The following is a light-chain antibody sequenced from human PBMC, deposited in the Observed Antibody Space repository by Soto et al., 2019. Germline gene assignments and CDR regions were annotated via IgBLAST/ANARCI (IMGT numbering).Light chain of an antibody. V-gene: IGKV3-20*01. CDR2: GAS. J-gene: IGKJ1*01. Sequence: EIVLTQSPGTLSLSPGERGTLSCRASESVSSNYLAWHQQKPGQAPRLLIYGASRRATGIPDRFSGSGSGTDFPLTISRLEPEDFAVYYCQQYGSSPWTFGQGTKVEIK. CDR1: ESVSSNY. CDR3: QQYGSSPWT.